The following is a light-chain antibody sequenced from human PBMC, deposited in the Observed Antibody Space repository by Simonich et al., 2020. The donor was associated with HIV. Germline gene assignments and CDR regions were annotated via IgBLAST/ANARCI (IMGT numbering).Light chain of an antibody. V-gene: IGKV3-15*01. J-gene: IGKJ1*01. CDR2: GAS. CDR3: QQYNNWWT. CDR1: QSVSSN. Sequence: EIVMTQSPATLSVSPGERATLSCRASQSVSSNLAWYQQKPGQAPRLLIDGASTRATGIPARLSGSGSGTEFTLTISSLQSEDFAVYYCQQYNNWWTFGQGTKVEIK.